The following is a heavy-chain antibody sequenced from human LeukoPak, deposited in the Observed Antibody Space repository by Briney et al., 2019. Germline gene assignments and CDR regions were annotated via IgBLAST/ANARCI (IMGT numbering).Heavy chain of an antibody. CDR2: ISSSGSTI. V-gene: IGHV3-48*04. J-gene: IGHJ2*01. CDR3: VRDPGYFDL. Sequence: GGSLRLSCAASGFTFTSYAMNWVRQAPWKGLEWVSYISSSGSTIYYADSVKGRFTISRDNAKNSLDLQMNSLRAEDTAVYYCVRDPGYFDLWGRGTLVTVSS. CDR1: GFTFTSYA.